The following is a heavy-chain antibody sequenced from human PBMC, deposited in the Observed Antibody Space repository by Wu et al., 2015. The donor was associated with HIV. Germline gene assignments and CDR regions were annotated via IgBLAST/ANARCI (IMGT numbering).Heavy chain of an antibody. J-gene: IGHJ4*02. CDR2: IIPVFGTT. D-gene: IGHD1-26*01. V-gene: IGHV1-69*13. CDR3: ARTPSISYYLHYVDY. Sequence: QVQLQQSGAELKRPGSSVKISCKAFGGTFNTYTINWVRQGPGQGLEWMGRIIPVFGTTNYAQKFQGRVTITADQSTSTAYMELSSLRSGDTAIYYCARTPSISYYLHYVDYWGQGTLVTVSS. CDR1: GGTFNTYT.